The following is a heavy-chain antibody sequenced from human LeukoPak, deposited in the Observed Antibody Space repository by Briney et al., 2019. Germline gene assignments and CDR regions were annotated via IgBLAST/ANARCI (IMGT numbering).Heavy chain of an antibody. CDR2: ISVYNANT. CDR3: ARLGYCTGGGCYSYYYYYAMDV. D-gene: IGHD2-15*01. CDR1: GYTFTNFG. Sequence: GASVKVSCKASGYTFTNFGISWVRQALGQGLEWMGWISVYNANTNYAQKLQGRVTMTTDTSTSTAYLELRSLGSDDTAVYYCARLGYCTGGGCYSYYYYYAMDVWGQGTTVTVSS. J-gene: IGHJ6*02. V-gene: IGHV1-18*01.